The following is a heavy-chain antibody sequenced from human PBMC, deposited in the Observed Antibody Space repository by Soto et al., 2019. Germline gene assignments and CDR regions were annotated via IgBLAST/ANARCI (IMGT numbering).Heavy chain of an antibody. CDR1: GFSLSTSGVG. J-gene: IGHJ5*02. Sequence: QITLKESGPTLVKPTQTLTLTCTFSGFSLSTSGVGVGWIRQPPGKALEWLALIYWDDDKRYSPSLKSRLTITKDTTKNQVVLTMTNMDPVDTATYYCAHSLGSHYCSGGSCYGLDWFDPWGQGTLVTVSS. D-gene: IGHD2-15*01. CDR3: AHSLGSHYCSGGSCYGLDWFDP. V-gene: IGHV2-5*02. CDR2: IYWDDDK.